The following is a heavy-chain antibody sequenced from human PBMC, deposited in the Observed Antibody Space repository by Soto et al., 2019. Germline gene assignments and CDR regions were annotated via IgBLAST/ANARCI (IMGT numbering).Heavy chain of an antibody. CDR1: GGSISSSSYY. CDR3: ARPLGGVYAFDI. V-gene: IGHV4-39*01. J-gene: IGHJ3*02. D-gene: IGHD3-16*01. CDR2: IYYSGST. Sequence: SETLSLTCTVSGGSISSSSYYWGWIRQPPGKGLEWIGSIYYSGSTYYNPSLKSRVTISVDTSKNQFSLKLSSVTAADTAVYYCARPLGGVYAFDIWGQGTMVTVSS.